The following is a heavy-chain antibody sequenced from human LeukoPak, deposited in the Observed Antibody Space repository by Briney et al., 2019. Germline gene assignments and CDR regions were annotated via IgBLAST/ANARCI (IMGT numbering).Heavy chain of an antibody. CDR2: IYKSGST. CDR3: ARALGYCSGGSCYYFDY. V-gene: IGHV4-39*07. Sequence: SETLSLTCTVSGGSISSSTYYWGWIRQPPGKGLEWTESIYKSGSTYYNPSLESRVTISLDTSKNQFSLKLSSVTAADTAVYFCARALGYCSGGSCYYFDYWGQGTLVTVSS. J-gene: IGHJ4*02. D-gene: IGHD2-15*01. CDR1: GGSISSSTYY.